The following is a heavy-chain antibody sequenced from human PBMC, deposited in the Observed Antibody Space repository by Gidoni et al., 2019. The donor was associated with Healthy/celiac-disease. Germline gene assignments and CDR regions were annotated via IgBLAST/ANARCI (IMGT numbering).Heavy chain of an antibody. CDR2: INPSGGST. V-gene: IGHV1-46*01. CDR1: GYTFTSYY. D-gene: IGHD3-3*01. Sequence: QVQLVQSGAEVKKPGASVKVSCKASGYTFTSYYMHWVRQAPGQGLEWMGIINPSGGSTSYAQKFQGRVTMTRDTSTSTVYMELSSLRSEDTAVYYCATAISFGVVIMMARDYYGMDVWGQGTTVTVSS. CDR3: ATAISFGVVIMMARDYYGMDV. J-gene: IGHJ6*02.